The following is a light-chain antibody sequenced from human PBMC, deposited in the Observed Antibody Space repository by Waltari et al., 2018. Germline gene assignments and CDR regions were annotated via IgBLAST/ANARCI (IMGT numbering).Light chain of an antibody. V-gene: IGLV2-11*01. CDR3: CSYAGADTSVL. CDR1: SSDVGGYDF. J-gene: IGLJ2*01. Sequence: QSALTQPRSVSGSPGQSVTVSCTGTSSDVGGYDFVSWYQQYPGKAPKLIIYDVHKRPPGVPDRFAGSKSGNTASLTTSGLLNDDEADYYCCSYAGADTSVLFGGGTTLTVL. CDR2: DVH.